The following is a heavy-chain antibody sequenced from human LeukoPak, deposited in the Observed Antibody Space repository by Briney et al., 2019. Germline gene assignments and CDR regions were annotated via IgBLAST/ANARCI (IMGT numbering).Heavy chain of an antibody. Sequence: GGSLRLSCAASGFTFSSYAMHWVRQAPGKGLEWVAVISYDGSNKYYADSVKGRFTISRDNSKNTLYLQMNSLRVEDTAVYYCARASYYYDSSGYLIDYWGQGTLVTVSS. V-gene: IGHV3-30-3*01. J-gene: IGHJ4*02. CDR2: ISYDGSNK. CDR1: GFTFSSYA. CDR3: ARASYYYDSSGYLIDY. D-gene: IGHD3-22*01.